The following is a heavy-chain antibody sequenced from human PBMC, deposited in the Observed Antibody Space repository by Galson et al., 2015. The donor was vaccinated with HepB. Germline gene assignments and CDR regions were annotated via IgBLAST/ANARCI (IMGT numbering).Heavy chain of an antibody. D-gene: IGHD6-19*01. J-gene: IGHJ4*02. CDR2: SSGSGGTK. CDR3: AKHYSSGWSHFDY. Sequence: SLRLSCAASGFTLSSYAMSWVRQAPGKGLEWVSSSSGSGGTKYYADSVRGRFTISRDSSKNTLYLQMNSLRPEDTAVYYCAKHYSSGWSHFDYWGQGTLVTVSS. CDR1: GFTLSSYA. V-gene: IGHV3-23*01.